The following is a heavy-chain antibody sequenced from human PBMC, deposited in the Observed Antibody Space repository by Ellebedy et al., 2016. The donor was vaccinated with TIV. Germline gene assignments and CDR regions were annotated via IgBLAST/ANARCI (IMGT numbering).Heavy chain of an antibody. CDR2: VSYDGSRA. Sequence: GESLKISXTVSGFIFSTYAMHWVRQAPGKGPQWVAVVSYDGSRAYYADSVKGRFTISRDKSKNSLYLQMNSLRTEDAAVYYCARDELRIHPTYNMDVWGQGTTVTVSS. V-gene: IGHV3-30*03. J-gene: IGHJ6*02. D-gene: IGHD1-7*01. CDR1: GFIFSTYA. CDR3: ARDELRIHPTYNMDV.